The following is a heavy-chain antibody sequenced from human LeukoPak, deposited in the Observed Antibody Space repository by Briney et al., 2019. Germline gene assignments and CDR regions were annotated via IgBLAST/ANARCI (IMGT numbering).Heavy chain of an antibody. CDR3: AKGRGSYYLSWFDP. CDR1: GFTFSSYA. Sequence: GGSLRLSCAASGFTFSSYAMSWFRQAPGKGLEWVSAISGSGGSTYYADSVKGRFTISRDNSKNTLYLQMNSLRAEDTAVYYCAKGRGSYYLSWFDPWGQGTLVTVSS. CDR2: ISGSGGST. J-gene: IGHJ5*02. D-gene: IGHD1-26*01. V-gene: IGHV3-23*01.